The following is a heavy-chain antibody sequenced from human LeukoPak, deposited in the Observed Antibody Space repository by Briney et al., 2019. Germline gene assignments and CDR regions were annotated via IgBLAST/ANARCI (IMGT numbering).Heavy chain of an antibody. J-gene: IGHJ4*02. CDR1: GFTFSSYG. CDR2: ISGSGGST. CDR3: AKTGSWGSSNYYFDY. V-gene: IGHV3-23*01. D-gene: IGHD2-15*01. Sequence: GGSLRLSCAASGFTFSSYGMSWVRQAPGKGLERVSAISGSGGSTYYADSVKGRFTISRDNSKNTLYLEMNSLRAEDTAFYYCAKTGSWGSSNYYFDYWGQGTLVTVSS.